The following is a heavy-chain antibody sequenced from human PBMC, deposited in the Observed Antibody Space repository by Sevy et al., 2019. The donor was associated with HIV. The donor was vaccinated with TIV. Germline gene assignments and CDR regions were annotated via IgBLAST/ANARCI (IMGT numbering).Heavy chain of an antibody. J-gene: IGHJ4*02. D-gene: IGHD2-2*01. V-gene: IGHV1-2*02. CDR1: GYNFAGYY. CDR3: ARGLADCGSINCPHIY. Sequence: AAVKVSCKASGYNFAGYYINWVRQAPGQGLERMGWTNPNSRGTNYAQKFQGRVTMTRDTSISTAYMELSRLRSDDSAVYYCARGLADCGSINCPHIYWGQGILVTVS. CDR2: TNPNSRGT.